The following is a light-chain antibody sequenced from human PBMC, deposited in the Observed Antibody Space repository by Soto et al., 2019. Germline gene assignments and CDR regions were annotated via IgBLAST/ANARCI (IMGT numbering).Light chain of an antibody. V-gene: IGLV2-23*01. J-gene: IGLJ1*01. CDR3: CSHAGLPTHV. CDR1: SSGVGSCNR. Sequence: QSALTQPASVSGSPGQSITISCTRTSSGVGSCNRVSWYQQHPGKTPKLMIYEDTQRPSGVSIRFSGSKSGNTASLTISGLQAEDEADYYCCSHAGLPTHVFGTGTKVTVL. CDR2: EDT.